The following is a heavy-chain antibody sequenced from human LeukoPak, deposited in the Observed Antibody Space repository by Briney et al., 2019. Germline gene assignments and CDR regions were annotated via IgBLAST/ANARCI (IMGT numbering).Heavy chain of an antibody. V-gene: IGHV4-38-2*01. J-gene: IGHJ6*03. D-gene: IGHD3-10*01. CDR3: ARNLYGSGSYYYYYYMDV. Sequence: KPSETLSLTCAVSGYSISSGYYWGWIRQPPGKGLEWIGSIYHSGSTYYNPSLKSRVTISVDTSKNQFSLKLSSVTAADTAVYYCARNLYGSGSYYYYYYMDVWGKGTTVTVSS. CDR2: IYHSGST. CDR1: GYSISSGYY.